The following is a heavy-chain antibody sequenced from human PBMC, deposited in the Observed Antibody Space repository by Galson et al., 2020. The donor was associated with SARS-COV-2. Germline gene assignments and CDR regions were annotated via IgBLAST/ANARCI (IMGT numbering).Heavy chain of an antibody. CDR3: TRPGRDNGERRDLGDEYAMDV. J-gene: IGHJ6*02. V-gene: IGHV4-39*01. D-gene: IGHD2-21*02. CDR1: GGSVSSSSYY. Sequence: ASETLSLTCTVSGGSVSSSSYYWGWIRQPPGKGLEWIGSIYYTGSTHYTPSFESRVTIPVDTSKNLVSLRLSSLTAADTAVYYCTRPGRDNGERRDLGDEYAMDVWGRGTTVTV. CDR2: IYYTGST.